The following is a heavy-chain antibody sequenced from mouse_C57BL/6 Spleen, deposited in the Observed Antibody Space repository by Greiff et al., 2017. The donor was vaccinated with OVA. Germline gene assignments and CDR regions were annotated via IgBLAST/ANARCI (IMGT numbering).Heavy chain of an antibody. J-gene: IGHJ2*01. D-gene: IGHD2-2*01. V-gene: IGHV1-52*01. Sequence: QVQLQQSGAELVRPGSSVKLSCKASGYTFTSYWMHWVKQRPIQGLEWIGNIDPSDSETHYNQKFKDKATLTVDKSSSTAYMQLSSLTSEDSAVYYCARSLYGYEDYWGQGTTLTVSS. CDR1: GYTFTSYW. CDR3: ARSLYGYEDY. CDR2: IDPSDSET.